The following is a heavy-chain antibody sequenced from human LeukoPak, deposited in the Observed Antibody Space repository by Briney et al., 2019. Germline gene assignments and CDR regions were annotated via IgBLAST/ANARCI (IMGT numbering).Heavy chain of an antibody. CDR1: GFTFGDYA. J-gene: IGHJ6*03. V-gene: IGHV3-43D*04. Sequence: TGGSLRLSCAASGFTFGDYAMHWVRQAPGKGLEWVSLISWDGGSTYYADSVKGRFTISRDNSKNSLYLQMNSLRAEDTALYYCAKDPYYGSSQGYMDVWGNGTTVTVSS. CDR3: AKDPYYGSSQGYMDV. D-gene: IGHD3-10*01. CDR2: ISWDGGST.